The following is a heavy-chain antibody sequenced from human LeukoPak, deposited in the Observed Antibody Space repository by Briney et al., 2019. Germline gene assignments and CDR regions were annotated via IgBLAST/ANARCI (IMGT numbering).Heavy chain of an antibody. V-gene: IGHV4-34*01. J-gene: IGHJ6*04. D-gene: IGHD6-13*01. CDR2: INHSGST. Sequence: SETLSLTCAVYGGSFSGYYWSWIRQPPGKGLEWLGEINHSGSTNYNPSLKSRVTISVDTSKNQFSLKLSSVTAADTAVYYCAGERIAAAGRLIYYGMDVWGKGTTVTVSS. CDR3: AGERIAAAGRLIYYGMDV. CDR1: GGSFSGYY.